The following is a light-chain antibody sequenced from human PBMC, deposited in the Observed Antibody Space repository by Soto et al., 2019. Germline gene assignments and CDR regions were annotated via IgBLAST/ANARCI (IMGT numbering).Light chain of an antibody. CDR2: AAS. CDR3: QQYYSYPLT. Sequence: IQMTQSPSSGSASVGDRVTITCRASQVISRYLAWYQQNPGKAPKLLIYAASTLQSGVPSRFSGSGSGTDFTLTISCLQSEDFATYYCQQYYSYPLTFGGGTKVDI. CDR1: QVISRY. J-gene: IGKJ4*01. V-gene: IGKV1-8*01.